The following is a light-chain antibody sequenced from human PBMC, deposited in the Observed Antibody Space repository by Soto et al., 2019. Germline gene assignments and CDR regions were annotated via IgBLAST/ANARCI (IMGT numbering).Light chain of an antibody. V-gene: IGKV3-15*01. CDR1: QSVSVN. CDR2: GAS. Sequence: EILLTQAPSTLSVSAGERATLSCRASQSVSVNLAWYQQKPGQAPRLLIYGASTRAPGIPARFSGSGSGTEFTLTISSLQSEDFAIYYCQQYNKWPRTFGQGTKVDIK. CDR3: QQYNKWPRT. J-gene: IGKJ1*01.